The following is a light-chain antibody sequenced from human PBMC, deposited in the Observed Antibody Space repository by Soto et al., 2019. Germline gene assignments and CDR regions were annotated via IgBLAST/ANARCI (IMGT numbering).Light chain of an antibody. J-gene: IGKJ1*01. CDR2: AAS. Sequence: DIQMTQSPSYLSASVGDRVTITCRASQSTSSYLNWYQQKPGKAPKLLIYAASSLQSGVPSRFSGSGSGTDFSLTISSLQPEDFATYYCQQSDSTPWTFGQGTKVEI. CDR3: QQSDSTPWT. CDR1: QSTSSY. V-gene: IGKV1-39*01.